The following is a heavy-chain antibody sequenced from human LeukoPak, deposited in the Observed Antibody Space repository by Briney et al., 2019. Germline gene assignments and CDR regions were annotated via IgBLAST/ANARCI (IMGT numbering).Heavy chain of an antibody. V-gene: IGHV3-48*03. D-gene: IGHD1-26*01. CDR2: ISYSGSNM. CDR1: GFTFSSYE. Sequence: PGGSLRLSCAASGFTFSSYEMNWVRQAPGKGLEWVSYISYSGSNMYYASSVKGRFTISRDNTKNSLYLQMNSLRAEDTAVYYCARDTGGDAFDIWGQGTMVTVSS. J-gene: IGHJ3*02. CDR3: ARDTGGDAFDI.